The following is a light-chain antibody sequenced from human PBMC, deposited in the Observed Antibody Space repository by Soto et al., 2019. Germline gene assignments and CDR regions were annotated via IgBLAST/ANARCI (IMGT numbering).Light chain of an antibody. CDR1: QDISNY. J-gene: IGKJ1*01. CDR3: QQYDNLPRT. Sequence: DIQMTQSPSSLSASVGDRVTITCQASQDISNYLNLYQQKPGKAPKLLIYDASNLQTGAPSRFSGSGSGTDFTFTTSSLQPEDIATYYCQQYDNLPRTFGQGTKVEIK. CDR2: DAS. V-gene: IGKV1-33*01.